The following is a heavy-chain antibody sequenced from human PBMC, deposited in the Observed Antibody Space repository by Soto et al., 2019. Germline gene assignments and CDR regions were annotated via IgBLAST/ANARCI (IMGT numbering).Heavy chain of an antibody. CDR1: GGSFSAFS. D-gene: IGHD2-21*01. J-gene: IGHJ1*01. CDR2: SYYSGST. V-gene: IGHV4-34*01. CDR3: ASCGGDCSHFQH. Sequence: PSETLSLTCAVYGGSFSAFSWSWIRQPPGKGLEWIGYSYYSGSTTYNPSLKSRVTISVDTSKNQFSLKLSSVTAADTAVYYCASCGGDCSHFQHWGQGTLVTVSS.